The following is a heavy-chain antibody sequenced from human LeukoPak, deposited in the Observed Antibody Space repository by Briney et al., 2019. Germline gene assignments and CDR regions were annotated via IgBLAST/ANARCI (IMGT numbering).Heavy chain of an antibody. D-gene: IGHD3-22*01. J-gene: IGHJ4*02. CDR1: GFSFSGYA. Sequence: GGSLRLSCVASGFSFSGYAIHWVRQAPGKGLEWVALISYNGGRKDYADSVKGRFTIDRDNSKNTVYLQMNSLRPDDTAIYFCARQEARNYYYEGLDYWGQGDLVTVSS. CDR2: ISYNGGRK. V-gene: IGHV3-30*04. CDR3: ARQEARNYYYEGLDY.